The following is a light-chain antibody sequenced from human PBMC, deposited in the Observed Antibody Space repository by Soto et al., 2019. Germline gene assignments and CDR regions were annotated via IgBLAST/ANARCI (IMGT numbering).Light chain of an antibody. Sequence: QSALTQPASVSGSPGQSITISCTGASSDVGSYKFVSWYQQHPGKAPKLMIYEVTKRPSGVSNRFSGSESGNTASLTISGLHAEDEADYYCCSYVRSYTFVVFGGGTKLTVL. J-gene: IGLJ2*01. V-gene: IGLV2-23*02. CDR2: EVT. CDR1: SSDVGSYKF. CDR3: CSYVRSYTFVV.